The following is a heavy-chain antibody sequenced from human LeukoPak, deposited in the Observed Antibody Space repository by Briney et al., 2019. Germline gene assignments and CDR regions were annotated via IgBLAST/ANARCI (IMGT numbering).Heavy chain of an antibody. Sequence: GGSLRLSCAASGFTFSSYSMNWVRQAPGKGLEWVSFIGGSSRSIYYADSVKGRFTISRDNAKNSLYLQMNSPRAEDTAVFYCAREASEAFDIWGQGTMVTVSS. CDR1: GFTFSSYS. CDR3: AREASEAFDI. D-gene: IGHD6-6*01. V-gene: IGHV3-21*01. J-gene: IGHJ3*02. CDR2: IGGSSRSI.